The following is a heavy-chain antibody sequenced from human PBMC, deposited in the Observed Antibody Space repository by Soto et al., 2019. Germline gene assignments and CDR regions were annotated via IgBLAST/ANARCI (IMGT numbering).Heavy chain of an antibody. CDR1: GDSISRSVW. CDR3: ARKAWVRFDY. J-gene: IGHJ4*02. Sequence: QVQMQESGPGLVKPSGTLSLTCAVSGDSISRSVWWTWVRQPPGKGLEWIGEVFHNGDTNYNPSLKSPVTMSVDKSTNDFSLKVTSVTAAETAIYYCARKAWVRFDYWGQGALVTVSS. D-gene: IGHD7-27*01. CDR2: VFHNGDT. V-gene: IGHV4-4*02.